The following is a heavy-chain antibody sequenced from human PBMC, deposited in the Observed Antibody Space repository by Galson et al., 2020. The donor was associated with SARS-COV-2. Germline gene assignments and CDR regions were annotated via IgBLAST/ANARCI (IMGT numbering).Heavy chain of an antibody. V-gene: IGHV3-30*04. Sequence: AGGSLRLSCAASGFTFSSYAMHWVRQAPGKGLEWVAVISYDGSNKYYADSVKGRFTISRDNSKNTLYLQMNSLRAEDTAVYYCAREGIIAAADAFDIWGQGTMVTVSS. CDR1: GFTFSSYA. CDR3: AREGIIAAADAFDI. D-gene: IGHD6-13*01. J-gene: IGHJ3*02. CDR2: ISYDGSNK.